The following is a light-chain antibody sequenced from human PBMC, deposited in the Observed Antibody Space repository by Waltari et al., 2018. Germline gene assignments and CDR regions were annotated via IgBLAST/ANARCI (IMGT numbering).Light chain of an antibody. Sequence: DIVLTQSPATLSLSPGERATLSCRASQSVNTYLAWYQQKPGQPPRLLIYDASTRATGIPARFSGSGSGTDFTLTISSLEPEDFAVYYCQQRANWPSLTFGGGTKVEIK. V-gene: IGKV3-11*01. CDR1: QSVNTY. CDR3: QQRANWPSLT. J-gene: IGKJ4*01. CDR2: DAS.